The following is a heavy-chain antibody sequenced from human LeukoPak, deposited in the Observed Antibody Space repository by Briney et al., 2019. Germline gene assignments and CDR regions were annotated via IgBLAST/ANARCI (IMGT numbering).Heavy chain of an antibody. J-gene: IGHJ4*02. CDR2: IRGSGSNT. Sequence: PGGSLRLSCAASGFTFSSYGMSWVCQPPGEGLEWVSGIRGSGSNTDYVGSVKGRFAVSRDNSKNTLHLQMNSLRAEDTAVYYCAMRVDYHDSGSPNLYFHYWGQGTLVTVSS. V-gene: IGHV3-23*01. CDR1: GFTFSSYG. CDR3: AMRVDYHDSGSPNLYFHY. D-gene: IGHD3-22*01.